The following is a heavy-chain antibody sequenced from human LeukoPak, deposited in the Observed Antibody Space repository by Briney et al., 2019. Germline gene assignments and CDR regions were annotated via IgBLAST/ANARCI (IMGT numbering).Heavy chain of an antibody. V-gene: IGHV4-34*01. Sequence: SETLSLTCAVYGGSFSGYYWSWIRQPPGKGLEWIGTMDYSGSTYYNPSLKSRVNISVDTSKNQFSLKLSSVTAADTAVYYCARGGHSSGNFDYWGQGTLVTVSS. CDR2: MDYSGST. D-gene: IGHD3-22*01. CDR3: ARGGHSSGNFDY. J-gene: IGHJ4*02. CDR1: GGSFSGYY.